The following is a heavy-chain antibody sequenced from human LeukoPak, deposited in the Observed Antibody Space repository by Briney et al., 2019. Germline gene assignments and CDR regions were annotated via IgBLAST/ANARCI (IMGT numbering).Heavy chain of an antibody. CDR3: ARQGGYYGSGEFKN. V-gene: IGHV4-59*08. CDR2: IYYSGST. J-gene: IGHJ4*02. Sequence: SETLSLTCTVSSGSISSYYWSWIRQPPGKGLEWIGYIYYSGSTNYNPSLKSRVTISVDTSKNQFSLKLSSVTAADTAVYYCARQGGYYGSGEFKNWGQGTLVTVSS. CDR1: SGSISSYY. D-gene: IGHD3-10*01.